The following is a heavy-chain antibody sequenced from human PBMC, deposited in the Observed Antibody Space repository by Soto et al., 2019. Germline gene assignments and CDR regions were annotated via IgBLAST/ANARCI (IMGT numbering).Heavy chain of an antibody. V-gene: IGHV1-69*13. J-gene: IGHJ6*02. D-gene: IGHD5-18*01. Sequence: SVKVSCKASGGTFSSYTLSWVRQAPGQGLEWMAGIIPIFDTTNYAQKFQGRVTITADGSASTVYMELSSLRSEDTAVYYCARAPGTAMVTRDYYGLDVWGQGTTVTVSS. CDR2: IIPIFDTT. CDR1: GGTFSSYT. CDR3: ARAPGTAMVTRDYYGLDV.